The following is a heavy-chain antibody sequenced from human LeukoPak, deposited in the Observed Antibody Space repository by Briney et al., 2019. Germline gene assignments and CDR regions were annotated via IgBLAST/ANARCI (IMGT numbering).Heavy chain of an antibody. CDR1: GFTFSSYS. Sequence: GGSLRLSCVASGFTFSSYSMNWVRQAPGKGLEWVANIKQDGSEKYYVDSVKGRFTISRDNAKNSLYLQMNSLRAEDTAVYYCARGGYSSSMSGRFGYWGQGTLVTVSS. CDR2: IKQDGSEK. J-gene: IGHJ4*02. CDR3: ARGGYSSSMSGRFGY. V-gene: IGHV3-7*01. D-gene: IGHD6-6*01.